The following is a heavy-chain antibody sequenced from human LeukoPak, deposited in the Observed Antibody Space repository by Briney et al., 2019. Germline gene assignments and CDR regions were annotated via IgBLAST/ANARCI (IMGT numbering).Heavy chain of an antibody. CDR3: ARDLTSVWYYLGY. J-gene: IGHJ4*02. CDR2: ISYDGGKK. D-gene: IGHD3-9*01. V-gene: IGHV3-30-3*01. CDR1: GFTFISYA. Sequence: GGSLRLSCAASGFTFISYAMHWVRQAPGKGLEGVAVISYDGGKKYYADSVKGRFTISRDNSKNTLYLQVNSLRAEDTAVYYCARDLTSVWYYLGYWGQGTLVTVSS.